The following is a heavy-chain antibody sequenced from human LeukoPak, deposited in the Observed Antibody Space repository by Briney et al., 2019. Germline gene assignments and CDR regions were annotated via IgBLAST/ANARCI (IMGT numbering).Heavy chain of an antibody. V-gene: IGHV3-33*01. CDR2: IWYDGSKK. CDR3: ARCPSTENFDY. J-gene: IGHJ4*02. Sequence: SGGSLRLSCAASRFSFRSYGMHWVRQAPGKGLEWVAVIWYDGSKKYYGDSVKGRFTISRDNSKNTLYLEMNSLRVEDTAVYYCARCPSTENFDYWGQGALVTVSS. D-gene: IGHD1-1*01. CDR1: RFSFRSYG.